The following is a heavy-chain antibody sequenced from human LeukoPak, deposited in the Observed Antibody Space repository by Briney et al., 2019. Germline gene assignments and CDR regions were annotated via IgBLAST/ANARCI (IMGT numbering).Heavy chain of an antibody. J-gene: IGHJ3*02. CDR3: ARVKRRYCSGGSCYSGRSAFDI. V-gene: IGHV4-34*01. D-gene: IGHD2-15*01. CDR2: INHSGST. CDR1: GGSFSGYY. Sequence: PSETLSLTCAVYGGSFSGYYWSWIRQPPGKGLEWIGEINHSGSTNYNLSLKSRVTISVDTSKNQFSLKLSSVTAADTAVYYCARVKRRYCSGGSCYSGRSAFDIWGQGTMVTVSS.